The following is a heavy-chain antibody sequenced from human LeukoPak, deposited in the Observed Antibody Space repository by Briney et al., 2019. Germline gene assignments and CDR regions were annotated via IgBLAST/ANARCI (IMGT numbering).Heavy chain of an antibody. CDR1: GFTFSSYG. V-gene: IGHV3-30*02. CDR3: AKAGGVPAAMHLGYYYYYYMDV. D-gene: IGHD2-2*01. CDR2: IRYDGSNK. Sequence: GGSLRLSCAASGFTFSSYGMHWVRQAPGKGLEWVAFIRYDGSNKYYADSVKGRFTISRDNSKNTLYLQMNSLRAEDTAVYYCAKAGGVPAAMHLGYYYYYYMDVWGKGTTVTVSS. J-gene: IGHJ6*03.